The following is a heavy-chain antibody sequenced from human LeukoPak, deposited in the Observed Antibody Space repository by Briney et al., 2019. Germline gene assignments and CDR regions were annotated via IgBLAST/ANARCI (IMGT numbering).Heavy chain of an antibody. CDR2: ISAYNGNT. CDR3: ARDRVLRYFDWLLLGDYFDY. CDR1: GYTFTSYG. Sequence: GASVKVSCKASGYTFTSYGISWVRQAPGQGLEWMGWISAYNGNTNYAQKLQGRVTMTTDTSTSTAYVELRSLRSDDTAVYYCARDRVLRYFDWLLLGDYFDYWGQGTLVTVSS. V-gene: IGHV1-18*01. J-gene: IGHJ4*02. D-gene: IGHD3-9*01.